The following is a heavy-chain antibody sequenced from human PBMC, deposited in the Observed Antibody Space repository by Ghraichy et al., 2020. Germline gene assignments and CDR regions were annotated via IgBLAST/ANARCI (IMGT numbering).Heavy chain of an antibody. J-gene: IGHJ6*03. CDR3: ARYMAVSGNRHYLDV. CDR1: GDSVSGYY. Sequence: SETLSLTCTVSGDSVSGYYFSWVRQSPGKGLECIGHIYSYSGGTVYNPSLAGRVTMSIDTSKNQLSLELYSVTAADTAVYFCARYMAVSGNRHYLDVWGKGTTVTVSS. V-gene: IGHV4-59*02. CDR2: IYSYSGGT. D-gene: IGHD6-19*01.